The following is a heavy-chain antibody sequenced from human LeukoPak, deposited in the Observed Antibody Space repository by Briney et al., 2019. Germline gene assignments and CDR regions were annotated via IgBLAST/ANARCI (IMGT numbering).Heavy chain of an antibody. J-gene: IGHJ3*01. CDR1: GFIFSDYY. Sequence: GGSLRLSCAASGFIFSDYYMAWIRQAPGKGLEWLSCITSSGSTVYYADSVKGRFTISRDNVKKSLYMQMNSLRAEDTAVYFCARGRYYYDSSGVDAFSVWGQGTMVAVSS. CDR3: ARGRYYYDSSGVDAFSV. V-gene: IGHV3-11*01. CDR2: ITSSGSTV. D-gene: IGHD3-22*01.